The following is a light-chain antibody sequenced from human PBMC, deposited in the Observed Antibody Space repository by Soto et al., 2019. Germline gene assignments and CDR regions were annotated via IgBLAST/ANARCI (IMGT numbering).Light chain of an antibody. CDR2: GAS. CDR3: QQYGSSLLT. J-gene: IGKJ4*01. Sequence: KSPDTLSLSPGERATLSCRASQAVASRDLAWYQQKSGQAPRLLIYGASSRAIHTPDRFSGSGSGTDFTLTISRLEPEDFAVYCCQQYGSSLLTFGGRSKVDVK. V-gene: IGKV3-20*01. CDR1: QAVASRD.